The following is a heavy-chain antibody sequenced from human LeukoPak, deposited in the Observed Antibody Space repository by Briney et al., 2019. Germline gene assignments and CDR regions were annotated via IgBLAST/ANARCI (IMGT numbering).Heavy chain of an antibody. D-gene: IGHD2-21*02. CDR2: ISWNSGSI. J-gene: IGHJ4*02. Sequence: GGSLRLSCAASRFTYDDYAIHWVRQAPGKGLEWVSGISWNSGSIGYADSVKGRFTISRDNAKNSLYLQMNSLRAEDTALYYCAKANCGGDCSPDYWGQGTLVTVSS. V-gene: IGHV3-9*01. CDR3: AKANCGGDCSPDY. CDR1: RFTYDDYA.